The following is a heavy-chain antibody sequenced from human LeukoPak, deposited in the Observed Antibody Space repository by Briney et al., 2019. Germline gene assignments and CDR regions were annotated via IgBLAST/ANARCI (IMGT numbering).Heavy chain of an antibody. J-gene: IGHJ4*02. CDR3: AKDRKAYGSGSPPVGY. Sequence: PGRSLRLSCVGSGFAFNSFAMHWIRQAPDTGLEWLAVISYDGNNKHHADSVNGRFTISRDNSKSTLFLHMDSLRPEDTAVYYCAKDRKAYGSGSPPVGYWGQGTLVTVSS. D-gene: IGHD3-10*01. CDR2: ISYDGNNK. CDR1: GFAFNSFA. V-gene: IGHV3-30-3*01.